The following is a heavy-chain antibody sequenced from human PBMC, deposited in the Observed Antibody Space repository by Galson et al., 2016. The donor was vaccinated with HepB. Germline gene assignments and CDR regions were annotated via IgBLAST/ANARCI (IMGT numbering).Heavy chain of an antibody. D-gene: IGHD3-10*01. CDR3: AYNQNYGAGVYWFYGMDV. CDR1: GFRFSDYT. CDR2: ITDSGSNI. J-gene: IGHJ6*02. Sequence: SLRLSCAASGFRFSDYTISWVRQAPGKGLEWVASITDSGSNIYYADSMKGRFTISRDNAKTSLYLQMNSLRADDTAVYYCAYNQNYGAGVYWFYGMDVWGQGTTVTVS. V-gene: IGHV3-21*01.